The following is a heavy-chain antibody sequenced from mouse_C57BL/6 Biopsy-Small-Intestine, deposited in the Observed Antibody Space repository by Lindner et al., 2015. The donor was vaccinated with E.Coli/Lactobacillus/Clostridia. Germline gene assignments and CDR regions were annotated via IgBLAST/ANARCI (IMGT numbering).Heavy chain of an antibody. Sequence: SVKVSCKASGDTFKNYGFNWVRQAPGQGLEWVGGILPIFGTTNYAQQFQGRVAITADESTTTTYMELSSLRSEDTAVYYCATTREVAGGSLADWLDPWGQGSLVTVS. J-gene: IGHJ3*01. D-gene: IGHD1-1*01. CDR1: GDTFKNYG. V-gene: IGHV1-63*01. CDR3: ATTREVAGGSLADWLDP. CDR2: ILPIFGTT.